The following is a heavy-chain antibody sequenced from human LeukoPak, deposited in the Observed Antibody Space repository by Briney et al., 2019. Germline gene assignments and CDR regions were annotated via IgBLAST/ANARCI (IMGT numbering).Heavy chain of an antibody. CDR2: ISSSSSYI. Sequence: GGSLRLSCAASGFTFSSYSMNWVRQAPGKGLEWVSSISSSSSYIYYADSVKGRFTISRDNAKNSLYLQMNSLRAEDTAVYYCATGLVAVAGRWDDYWDQGTLVTVSS. V-gene: IGHV3-21*01. CDR1: GFTFSSYS. D-gene: IGHD6-19*01. J-gene: IGHJ4*02. CDR3: ATGLVAVAGRWDDY.